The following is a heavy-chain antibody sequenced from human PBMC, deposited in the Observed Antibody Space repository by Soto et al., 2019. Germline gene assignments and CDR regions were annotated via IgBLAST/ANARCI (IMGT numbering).Heavy chain of an antibody. J-gene: IGHJ6*02. V-gene: IGHV4-4*07. CDR2: IYTSGST. Sequence: SETLSLTXTVSGGSISSYYWSWIRQPAGKGLEWIGRIYTSGSTNYNPSLKSRVTMSVGTSKNQFSLKLSPVTAADTAVYYCARNLGEWLLDYYYYYGMDVWGQGTTVTVSS. D-gene: IGHD3-10*01. CDR1: GGSISSYY. CDR3: ARNLGEWLLDYYYYYGMDV.